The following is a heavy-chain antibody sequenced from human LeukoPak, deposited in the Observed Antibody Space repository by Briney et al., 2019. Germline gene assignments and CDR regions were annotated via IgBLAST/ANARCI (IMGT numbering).Heavy chain of an antibody. D-gene: IGHD3-22*01. V-gene: IGHV1-69*04. CDR3: ATNYYYDSSGYYCYF. Sequence: ASVKVSCKASGGTFSSYAISWVRQAPGQGLEWMGRIIPILGIANYAQKFQGRVTITADESTSTAYMELSSLRSEDTAVYYCATNYYYDSSGYYCYFWGQGTLVTVSS. CDR2: IIPILGIA. J-gene: IGHJ4*02. CDR1: GGTFSSYA.